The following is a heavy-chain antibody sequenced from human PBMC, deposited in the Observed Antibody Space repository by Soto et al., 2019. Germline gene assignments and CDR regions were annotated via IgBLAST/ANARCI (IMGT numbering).Heavy chain of an antibody. Sequence: QVQFVQSAAEVRKPGTSVKVSYPASGRTFRDFTVTWVRQAPGQGPAWMGGIIPILEATKYAQTFQDRLTLPTDEWTSTVCMEWSSLRSEHTAVYVCATSYCGNECQPNRAFYCFGWDVWGQGTRVNVSS. CDR1: GRTFRDFT. CDR2: IIPILEAT. CDR3: ATSYCGNECQPNRAFYCFGWDV. D-gene: IGHD2-21*01. J-gene: IGHJ6*02. V-gene: IGHV1-69*16.